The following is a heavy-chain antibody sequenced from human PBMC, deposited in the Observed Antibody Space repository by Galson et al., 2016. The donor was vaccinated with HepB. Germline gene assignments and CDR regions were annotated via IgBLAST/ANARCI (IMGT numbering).Heavy chain of an antibody. V-gene: IGHV3-53*01. CDR1: GFTVSSNY. J-gene: IGHJ4*02. CDR2: IYSGGST. D-gene: IGHD6-6*01. CDR3: AREAALAEYYFDY. Sequence: SLRLSCAASGFTVSSNYMTWVRQPPGKGLECVSVIYSGGSTDYADSVKGRFTISRDNSKNTLYLQMNSLRGEDTAVYYCAREAALAEYYFDYWGQGTLVTVSS.